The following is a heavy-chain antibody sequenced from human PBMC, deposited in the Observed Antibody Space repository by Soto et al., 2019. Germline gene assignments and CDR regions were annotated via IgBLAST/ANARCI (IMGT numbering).Heavy chain of an antibody. J-gene: IGHJ4*02. D-gene: IGHD3-3*01. CDR3: AKWSYLDY. CDR1: GFSFASFA. V-gene: IGHV3-23*01. CDR2: ISGSDGKT. Sequence: GGSLRLSCTTSGFSFASFAMTWVRQAPGKGLEWVATISGSDGKTYYADSVKGRFSISRDTSRNTLYLQMNSLRAGDTAIYYCAKWSYLDYWGQGTRVTVSS.